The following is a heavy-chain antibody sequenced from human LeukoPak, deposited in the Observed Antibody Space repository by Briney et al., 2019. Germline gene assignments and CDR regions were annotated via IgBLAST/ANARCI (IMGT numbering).Heavy chain of an antibody. CDR1: GFTFSSYN. CDR2: VSSRSGAT. CDR3: ARASWSDIVDYYYMDV. V-gene: IGHV3-48*01. D-gene: IGHD2-21*01. J-gene: IGHJ6*03. Sequence: GGSLRLSCAASGFTFSSYNMNWVRQAPGKGLEWVSYVSSRSGATYYADSVKGRFTISRDNAKKSLYLQMNSLRAEDTAVYYCARASWSDIVDYYYMDVWGKGTTVTVSS.